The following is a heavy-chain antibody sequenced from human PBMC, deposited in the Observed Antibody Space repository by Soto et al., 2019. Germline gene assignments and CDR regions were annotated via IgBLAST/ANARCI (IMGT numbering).Heavy chain of an antibody. D-gene: IGHD4-17*01. J-gene: IGHJ6*02. CDR3: ARANPPETTVTYYYGMDV. CDR1: GYTFTGYY. Sequence: ASVKVSCKASGYTFTGYYMHWVRQAPGQGLEWMGWINPNSGGTNYAQKFQGWVTMTRDTSISTAYMELSRLRSDDTAVYYCARANPPETTVTYYYGMDVWGQGTTVTVSS. CDR2: INPNSGGT. V-gene: IGHV1-2*04.